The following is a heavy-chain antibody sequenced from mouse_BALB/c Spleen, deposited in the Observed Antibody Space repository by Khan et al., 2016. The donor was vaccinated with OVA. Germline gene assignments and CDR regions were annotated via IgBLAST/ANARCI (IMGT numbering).Heavy chain of an antibody. CDR2: INTYTGEP. V-gene: IGHV9-3-1*01. D-gene: IGHD2-10*01. Sequence: QIQLVQSGPELKKPGETVKISCKASGYTFTNFGMNWVKQAPGKGLKWMGWINTYTGEPTYADDFKGRFAFSLETSAHTAYLQISNLKNEDTATYFCARPPYFSYVLVYGGKGTSVTVSS. J-gene: IGHJ4*01. CDR3: ARPPYFSYVLVY. CDR1: GYTFTNFG.